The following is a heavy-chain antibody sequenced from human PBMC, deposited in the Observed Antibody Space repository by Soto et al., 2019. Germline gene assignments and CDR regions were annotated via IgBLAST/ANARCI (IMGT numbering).Heavy chain of an antibody. D-gene: IGHD6-6*01. CDR1: GGSFSGYY. Sequence: SETLSLTCAVYGGSFSGYYWSWIRQPPGKGLEWIGEINHSGSTNYNPSLKSRVTISVDTSKNQFSLKLSSVTAADTAVYYCARGSSLVPDYWGQGTLVTVSS. CDR3: ARGSSLVPDY. J-gene: IGHJ4*02. V-gene: IGHV4-34*01. CDR2: INHSGST.